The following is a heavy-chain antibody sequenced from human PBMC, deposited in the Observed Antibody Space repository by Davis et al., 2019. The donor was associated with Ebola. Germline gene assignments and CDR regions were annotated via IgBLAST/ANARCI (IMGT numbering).Heavy chain of an antibody. J-gene: IGHJ4*02. CDR1: GFTFSSYA. D-gene: IGHD6-19*01. CDR2: ISYDGSNK. CDR3: ARVRERIAVAGTHDY. Sequence: PGGSLRLSCAASGFTFSSYAMHWVRQAPGKGLEWVAVISYDGSNKYYADSVKGRFTISRDNSKNTLYLQMNSLRAEDTAVYYCARVRERIAVAGTHDYWGQGTLVTVSS. V-gene: IGHV3-30-3*01.